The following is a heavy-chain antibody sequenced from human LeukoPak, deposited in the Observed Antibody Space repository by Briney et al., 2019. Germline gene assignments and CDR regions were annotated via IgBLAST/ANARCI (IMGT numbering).Heavy chain of an antibody. D-gene: IGHD5-24*01. CDR3: AKDSRGWLQFGAFDI. CDR1: GFIFNIYG. CDR2: ISDSGGFI. Sequence: PGGSLRLSCTASGFIFNIYGMSWVRQAPGKGLECVATISDSGGFIKYADSVKGRFTISRDNAKNSLYLQMNSLRAEDMALYYCAKDSRGWLQFGAFDIWGQGTMVTVSS. V-gene: IGHV3-23*01. J-gene: IGHJ3*02.